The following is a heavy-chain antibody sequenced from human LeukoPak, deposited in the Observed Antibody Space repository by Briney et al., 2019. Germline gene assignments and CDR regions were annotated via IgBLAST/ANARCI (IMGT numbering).Heavy chain of an antibody. CDR1: GDSISSSSYY. J-gene: IGHJ4*02. CDR3: ARGQGGNYYLNYFDY. Sequence: NPSETLSLTCTVSGDSISSSSYYWSWIRQPPGKGLEWIGHFYYSGSTTYNPSLKSRVTFSVDTSRNQFSLKLTSVTAADTALYYCARGQGGNYYLNYFDYWGQGALVTVSS. V-gene: IGHV4-61*01. D-gene: IGHD1-26*01. CDR2: FYYSGST.